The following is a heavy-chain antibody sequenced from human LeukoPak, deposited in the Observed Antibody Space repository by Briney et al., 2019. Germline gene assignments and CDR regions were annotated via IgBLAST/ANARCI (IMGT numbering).Heavy chain of an antibody. CDR2: VNHSGST. CDR3: ARDPYGSGSYYPNWFDP. D-gene: IGHD3-10*01. J-gene: IGHJ5*02. Sequence: SETLSLTCAVYGGSFSDYYWSWIRQPPGKGLEWIGEVNHSGSTNYNPSLKSRVTLSVDTFKNQSSLKLSSVTAADTAVYYCARDPYGSGSYYPNWFDPWGQGTLVTVSS. CDR1: GGSFSDYY. V-gene: IGHV4-34*01.